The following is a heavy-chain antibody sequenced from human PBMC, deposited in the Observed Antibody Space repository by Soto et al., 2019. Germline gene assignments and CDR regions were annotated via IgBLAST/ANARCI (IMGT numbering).Heavy chain of an antibody. D-gene: IGHD6-19*01. V-gene: IGHV5-51*01. J-gene: IGHJ1*01. CDR2: IYPGDSYT. CDR1: GYSFTTYW. CDR3: ARPFDTSGWYEH. Sequence: GESLKISCKGSGYSFTTYWIAWVRQIPWKGLACMGIIYPGDSYTRYSPSFQGQVTISADKSINTAYLQWSSLKASDSAIYYCARPFDTSGWYEHWGQGTLVTVSS.